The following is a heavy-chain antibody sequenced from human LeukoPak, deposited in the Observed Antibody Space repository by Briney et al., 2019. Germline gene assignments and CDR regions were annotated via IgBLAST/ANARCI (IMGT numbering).Heavy chain of an antibody. D-gene: IGHD6-13*01. CDR3: ARPRISAAYAEYFQH. V-gene: IGHV3-23*01. J-gene: IGHJ1*01. CDR1: GFTFSSYA. Sequence: GGSLRLSCAASGFTFSSYAMSWVRQAPGKGLEWVSAIRDSGSSTHYADSMKGRFTTSRDNSKNTLYLQMNSLKAEDTAVYYCARPRISAAYAEYFQHWGQGTLVTVSS. CDR2: IRDSGSST.